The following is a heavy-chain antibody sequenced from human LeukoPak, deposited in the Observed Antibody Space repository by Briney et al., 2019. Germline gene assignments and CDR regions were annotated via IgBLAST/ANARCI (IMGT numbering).Heavy chain of an antibody. CDR2: IYHSGST. Sequence: NPSETLSLTCAVSGYSISSGYYWGWIRQPPGKGLEWIGSIYHSGSTYYNPSLKSRVTISVDTSKNQFSLKLSSVTAADTAVYYCARSCSSTSCYSPYNYYYYMDVWGKGTMVTVSS. J-gene: IGHJ6*03. D-gene: IGHD2-2*01. CDR3: ARSCSSTSCYSPYNYYYYMDV. CDR1: GYSISSGYY. V-gene: IGHV4-38-2*01.